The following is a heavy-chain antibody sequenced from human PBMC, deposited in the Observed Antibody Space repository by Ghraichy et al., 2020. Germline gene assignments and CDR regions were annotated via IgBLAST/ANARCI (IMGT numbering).Heavy chain of an antibody. CDR2: IYYSGST. Sequence: SETLSLTCTVSGGSISSSSYYWGWIRQPPGKGLEWIGSIYYSGSTYYNPSLKSRVTISVDTSKNQFSLKLSSVTAADTAVYYCAGDDIVVYYGSGSYRSSNWFDPWGQGTLVTVSS. CDR3: AGDDIVVYYGSGSYRSSNWFDP. CDR1: GGSISSSSYY. J-gene: IGHJ5*02. D-gene: IGHD3-10*01. V-gene: IGHV4-39*07.